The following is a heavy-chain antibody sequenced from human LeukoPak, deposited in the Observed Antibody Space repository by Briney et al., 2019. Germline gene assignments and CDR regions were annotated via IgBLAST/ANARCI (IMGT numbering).Heavy chain of an antibody. Sequence: GRSLRLSCAASGFTFSSYGMHWVRQAPGKGLEWVAVISYDGSNKYYADSVKGRFTISRDNSKNTLYLQMNSLRAEDTAVYYCAKCSVTCYANAFYIWGQGTMVTVSS. CDR2: ISYDGSNK. J-gene: IGHJ3*02. CDR3: AKCSVTCYANAFYI. D-gene: IGHD2-2*01. V-gene: IGHV3-30*18. CDR1: GFTFSSYG.